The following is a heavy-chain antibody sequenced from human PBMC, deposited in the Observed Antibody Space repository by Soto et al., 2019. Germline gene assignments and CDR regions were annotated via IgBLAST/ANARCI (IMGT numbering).Heavy chain of an antibody. CDR3: ARHPERMADIGWFDP. Sequence: PSETLSLTCAVSGGSISDTNWWTWVRQAPGKGLEWIGEIYHSGSPTYSPSLRGRATISVDKSNNQFSLRLRYVTAADTAVYYCARHPERMADIGWFDPWGQGTLVTVSS. CDR2: IYHSGSP. CDR1: GGSISDTNW. J-gene: IGHJ5*02. V-gene: IGHV4-4*02. D-gene: IGHD1-1*01.